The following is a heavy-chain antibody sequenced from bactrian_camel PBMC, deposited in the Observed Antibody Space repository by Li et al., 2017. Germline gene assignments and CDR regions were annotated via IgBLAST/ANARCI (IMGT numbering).Heavy chain of an antibody. D-gene: IGHD4*01. V-gene: IGHV3S6*01. CDR1: GFTFSDQW. CDR3: TMFDY. J-gene: IGHJ4*01. Sequence: HVQLVESGGDLVQPGGSLRLSCAASGFTFSDQWMSWVRQAPGKGLEWVATIRPDGSDTYYTDSVKGRFTISRDNAKSTVSLQMTGLKSEDTALYYCTMFDYWGQGTQVTVS. CDR2: IRPDGSDT.